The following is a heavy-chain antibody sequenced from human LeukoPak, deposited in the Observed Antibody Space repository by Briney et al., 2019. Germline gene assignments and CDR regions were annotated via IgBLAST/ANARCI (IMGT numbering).Heavy chain of an antibody. Sequence: GGSLRLSCAASGFTFSSYWMSWVRQAPGKGLEWVANIKQDGSEKYYVDSVKGRFTISRDNAKNSLYLQMNSLGAEDTAVYNCARDLVVVVAATSFDWFDPWGQGTLVTVSS. J-gene: IGHJ5*02. CDR3: ARDLVVVVAATSFDWFDP. D-gene: IGHD2-15*01. V-gene: IGHV3-7*01. CDR1: GFTFSSYW. CDR2: IKQDGSEK.